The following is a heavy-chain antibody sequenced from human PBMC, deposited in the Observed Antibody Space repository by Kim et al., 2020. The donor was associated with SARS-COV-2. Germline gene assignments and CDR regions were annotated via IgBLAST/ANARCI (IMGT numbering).Heavy chain of an antibody. J-gene: IGHJ6*04. CDR2: IGTAGDT. Sequence: GGSLRLSCAASGFTFSSYDMHWVRQPTGKSLEWVSAIGTAGDTYYPGSVKGRFTISRENAKNSLYLQMNSLRAGDTAVYYCARADYGDNYYYYYGMDVWGKGTTVTVSS. CDR3: ARADYGDNYYYYYGMDV. CDR1: GFTFSSYD. V-gene: IGHV3-13*01. D-gene: IGHD4-17*01.